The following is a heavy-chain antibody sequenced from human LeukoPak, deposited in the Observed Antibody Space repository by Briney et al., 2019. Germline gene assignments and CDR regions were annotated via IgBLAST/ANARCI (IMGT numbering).Heavy chain of an antibody. V-gene: IGHV3-15*01. CDR1: GFSFTNTW. J-gene: IGHJ3*02. CDR3: AAEGGSGSYYGDDAFDK. Sequence: SGGSLRLACEASGFSFTNTWMSWVRQAPGKGLEWVGRVKSKADDGTTDYAAPVQGRFTISRDDSKNTLSLQMNSLKTEDTAVYYCAAEGGSGSYYGDDAFDKWGQGTMVTVSS. CDR2: VKSKADDGTT. D-gene: IGHD3-10*01.